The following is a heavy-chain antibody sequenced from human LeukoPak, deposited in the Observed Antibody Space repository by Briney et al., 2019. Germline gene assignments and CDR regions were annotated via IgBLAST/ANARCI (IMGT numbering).Heavy chain of an antibody. Sequence: PSETLSLTCTVSGDSISAYYWSWIRQPPGKGMEWIGYIHYSGRTSYNPSLKSRVTISVDPSKNLFSLRLNSVTAADTAVYYCARSLMYYDFLTGYSPQNFDYWGQGTLVTVS. V-gene: IGHV4-59*01. J-gene: IGHJ4*02. CDR2: IHYSGRT. CDR3: ARSLMYYDFLTGYSPQNFDY. D-gene: IGHD3-9*01. CDR1: GDSISAYY.